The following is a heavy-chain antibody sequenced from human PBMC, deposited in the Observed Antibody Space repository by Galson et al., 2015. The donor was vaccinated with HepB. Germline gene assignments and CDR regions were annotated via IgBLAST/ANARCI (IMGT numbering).Heavy chain of an antibody. Sequence: CAISGDSVSSNSAAWNWIRQSPSRGLEWLGRTYYRSKWYYDYAVSVKSRVTINPDTSKNQFSLQLNSVTPEDTAVYYCTRDVRLDSSGWYRFDYWGQGTLVTVSS. D-gene: IGHD6-19*01. V-gene: IGHV6-1*01. CDR2: TYYRSKWYY. J-gene: IGHJ4*02. CDR1: GDSVSSNSAA. CDR3: TRDVRLDSSGWYRFDY.